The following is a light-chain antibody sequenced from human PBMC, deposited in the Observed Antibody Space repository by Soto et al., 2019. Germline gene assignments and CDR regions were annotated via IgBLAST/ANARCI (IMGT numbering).Light chain of an antibody. CDR3: SSYAGSNYYV. CDR2: EVS. J-gene: IGLJ1*01. CDR1: SSDVGGYNY. V-gene: IGLV2-8*01. Sequence: QSVLTQPPSASGSPGQSVTISCTGTSSDVGGYNYVSWYQQHPGKAPKLMIYEVSKRPSGVPDRFSGSKSGNTASLTVSGLQAEDEAEYYCSSYAGSNYYVFGTGTKLTVL.